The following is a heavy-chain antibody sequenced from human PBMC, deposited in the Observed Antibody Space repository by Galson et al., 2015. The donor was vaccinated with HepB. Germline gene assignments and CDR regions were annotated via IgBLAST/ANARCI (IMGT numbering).Heavy chain of an antibody. CDR3: ARERREDYYYGSGSSPLDYYYYYGMDV. D-gene: IGHD3-10*01. Sequence: SLRLSCAASGFTVSSNYMSWVRQAPGKGPEWVSVIYSGGSTYYADSVKGRFTISRDNSKNTLYLQMNSLRAEDTAVYYCARERREDYYYGSGSSPLDYYYYYGMDVWGQGTTVTVSS. CDR1: GFTVSSNY. J-gene: IGHJ6*02. CDR2: IYSGGST. V-gene: IGHV3-53*01.